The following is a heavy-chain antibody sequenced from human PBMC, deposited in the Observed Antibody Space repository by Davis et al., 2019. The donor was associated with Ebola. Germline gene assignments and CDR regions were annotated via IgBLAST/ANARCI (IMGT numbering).Heavy chain of an antibody. Sequence: GESLKISCAASGFTFSSYGMHWVRQAPGKGLEWVAVISYDGSNKYYADSVKGRFTISRDNSKNTLYLQMNSLRAEDTAVYYCAKIGVVVTANYYYGMDVWGQGTTVTVSS. V-gene: IGHV3-30*18. CDR3: AKIGVVVTANYYYGMDV. CDR1: GFTFSSYG. J-gene: IGHJ6*02. D-gene: IGHD2-21*02. CDR2: ISYDGSNK.